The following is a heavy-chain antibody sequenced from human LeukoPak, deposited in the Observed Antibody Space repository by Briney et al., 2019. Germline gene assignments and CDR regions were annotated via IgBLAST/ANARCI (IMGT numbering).Heavy chain of an antibody. V-gene: IGHV4-39*07. J-gene: IGHJ5*02. D-gene: IGHD2-2*01. CDR2: IYYSGST. CDR3: ARSERLGYCSSTSCQVVYWFDP. Sequence: SETLSLTCTVSGGSISSSSYYWGWIRQPPGKELEWIGSIYYSGSTYYNPSLKSRVTISVDTSKNQFSLKLSSVTAADTAVYYCARSERLGYCSSTSCQVVYWFDPWGQGTLVTVSS. CDR1: GGSISSSSYY.